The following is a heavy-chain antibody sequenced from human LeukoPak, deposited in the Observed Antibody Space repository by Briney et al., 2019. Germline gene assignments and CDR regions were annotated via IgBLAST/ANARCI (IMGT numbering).Heavy chain of an antibody. J-gene: IGHJ5*02. CDR1: GFTFSSYG. V-gene: IGHV3-23*01. CDR2: ISGSGGST. CDR3: AKEDSSSYSDNWFDP. Sequence: GGTLRLSCAASGFTFSSYGMSWVRQAPGKGLEWVSAISGSGGSTYYADSVKGRFTISRDNSKNTLYLQMNSLRAEDTAVYYCAKEDSSSYSDNWFDPWGQGTLVTVSS. D-gene: IGHD6-13*01.